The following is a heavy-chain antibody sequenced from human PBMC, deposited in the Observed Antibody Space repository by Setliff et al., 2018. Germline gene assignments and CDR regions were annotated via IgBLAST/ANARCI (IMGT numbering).Heavy chain of an antibody. Sequence: PSETLSLTCTVSGGSIDSGDYYWNWIRQPPGKGLEWIGYIYFSGSTYYNPSLKSRVTISVDTSRNQFSLKLSSVTAADTAVYYCVRESRSTWYRRDFWGQGTLVTVSS. CDR3: VRESRSTWYRRDF. V-gene: IGHV4-30-4*08. J-gene: IGHJ4*02. CDR2: IYFSGST. D-gene: IGHD6-13*01. CDR1: GGSIDSGDYY.